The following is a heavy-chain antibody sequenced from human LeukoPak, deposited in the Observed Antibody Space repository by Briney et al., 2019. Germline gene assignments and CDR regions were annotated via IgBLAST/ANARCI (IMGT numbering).Heavy chain of an antibody. V-gene: IGHV3-33*01. CDR1: GFTFSSYD. D-gene: IGHD6-19*01. Sequence: QPGRSLRLSCAASGFTFSSYDMHWVRQAPGKGLEWVAVIWYDGSNKYYADSVKGRFTISRDNSKNTLYLQMNSLRAEDTAVYYCARGGSSGWSFFDYWGQGTLVTVSS. J-gene: IGHJ4*02. CDR2: IWYDGSNK. CDR3: ARGGSSGWSFFDY.